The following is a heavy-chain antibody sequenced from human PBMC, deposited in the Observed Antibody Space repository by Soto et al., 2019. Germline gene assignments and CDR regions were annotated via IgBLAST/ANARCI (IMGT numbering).Heavy chain of an antibody. Sequence: ASVKVSCKASGGTFSSYTISWVRQAPGQGLEWMGRIIPILGIANYAQKFQGRVTITADKSTSTAYMELSSLRSEDTAVYYCARLCSGGSCYSGFDPWGQGTLVTVSS. J-gene: IGHJ5*02. V-gene: IGHV1-69*02. CDR1: GGTFSSYT. CDR3: ARLCSGGSCYSGFDP. CDR2: IIPILGIA. D-gene: IGHD2-15*01.